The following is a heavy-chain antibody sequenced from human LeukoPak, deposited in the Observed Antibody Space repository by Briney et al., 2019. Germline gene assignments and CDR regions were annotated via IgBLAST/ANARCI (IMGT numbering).Heavy chain of an antibody. CDR1: GFTFSSYW. J-gene: IGHJ5*02. CDR3: ARDDCSSISCYHNWFDP. V-gene: IGHV3-7*01. Sequence: PGGSLRLSCAASGFTFSSYWISWVRPAPGKGREWVDNIKQDGSEKYYVDSVKGRFTISRDNAKNSLYLQMNSLRAEDTAVYYCARDDCSSISCYHNWFDPWGQGTLVTVSS. CDR2: IKQDGSEK. D-gene: IGHD2-2*01.